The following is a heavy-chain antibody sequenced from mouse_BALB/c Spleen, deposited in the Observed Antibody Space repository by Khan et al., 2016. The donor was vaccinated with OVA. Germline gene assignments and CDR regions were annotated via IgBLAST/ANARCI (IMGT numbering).Heavy chain of an antibody. CDR3: VNHGSSSAWFTY. CDR1: GYTFTKYW. J-gene: IGHJ3*01. Sequence: VQLQQSGAELAKPGASVKMSCKASGYTFTKYWMHWVKQRPGQGLEWIGYINPSTGYTEYNQKFKDKATLTADKSSSQAYIQLSSLTSEDSAVYYCVNHGSSSAWFTYWGQGTLVTVSA. D-gene: IGHD1-1*01. V-gene: IGHV1-7*01. CDR2: INPSTGYT.